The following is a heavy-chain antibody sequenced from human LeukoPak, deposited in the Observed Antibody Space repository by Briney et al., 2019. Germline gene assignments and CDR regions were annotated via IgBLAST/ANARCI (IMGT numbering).Heavy chain of an antibody. CDR2: ISYDGSNK. Sequence: GGSLRLSCAASGFTFSSYGMHWVRQDPGKGLEWVAVISYDGSNKYYADSVKGRFTISRDNSKNTLYLQMNSLRAEDTAVYYCATTYYYDSSGYRFDYWGQGTLVTVSS. CDR3: ATTYYYDSSGYRFDY. J-gene: IGHJ4*02. CDR1: GFTFSSYG. D-gene: IGHD3-22*01. V-gene: IGHV3-30*03.